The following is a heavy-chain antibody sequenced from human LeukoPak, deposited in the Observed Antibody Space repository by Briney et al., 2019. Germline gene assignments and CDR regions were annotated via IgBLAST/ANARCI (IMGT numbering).Heavy chain of an antibody. CDR3: ARSMVRGVIINDY. J-gene: IGHJ4*02. CDR1: GGTFSSYA. V-gene: IGHV1-69*04. Sequence: GASVKVSCKASGGTFSSYAISWVRQAPGQGLEWMGRIIPILGIANYAQKFQGRVTITADKSTSTAYMELSSLRSEDTAMYYCARSMVRGVIINDYWGQGTLVTVSS. D-gene: IGHD3-10*01. CDR2: IIPILGIA.